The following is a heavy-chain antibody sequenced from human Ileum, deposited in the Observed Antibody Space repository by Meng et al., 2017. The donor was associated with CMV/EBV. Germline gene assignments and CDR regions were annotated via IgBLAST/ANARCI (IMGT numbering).Heavy chain of an antibody. CDR1: GFTFPSDR. CDR3: ARSGYLYDTSGYSPLDS. D-gene: IGHD3-22*01. V-gene: IGHV3-21*01. Sequence: GESLRLSCAASGFTFPSDRMNWVRQAPGKGLEWVSSISSTSSLYYADSVRGRFTISRDNAKTSVYLQMNSLRAEDTAVYYCARSGYLYDTSGYSPLDSWGQGTLVTVSS. J-gene: IGHJ4*02. CDR2: ISSTSSL.